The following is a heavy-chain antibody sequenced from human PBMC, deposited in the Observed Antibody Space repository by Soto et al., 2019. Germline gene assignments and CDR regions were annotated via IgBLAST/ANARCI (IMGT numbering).Heavy chain of an antibody. J-gene: IGHJ4*02. CDR3: AKEGGFWDRDGYNFPDY. V-gene: IGHV3-30*18. CDR1: GFTFSSYG. CDR2: ISYDGSNK. Sequence: PVGSLRLSCAASGFTFSSYGMHWVRQAPGKGLEWVAVISYDGSNKYYADSVKGRFTISRDNSKNTLYLQMNSLRAEDTAVYYCAKEGGFWDRDGYNFPDYWGQGTLVTVSS. D-gene: IGHD5-12*01.